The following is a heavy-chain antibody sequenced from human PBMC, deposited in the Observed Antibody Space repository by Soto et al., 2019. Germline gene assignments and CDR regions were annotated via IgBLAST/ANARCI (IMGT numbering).Heavy chain of an antibody. CDR2: IYHSGGT. J-gene: IGHJ4*02. CDR1: GGSISSYY. Sequence: PSETLSLTCTGSGGSISSYYWSWIRQPPGKGLELIGHIYHSGGTNYNPSLKSRVTISVDTSKNQFSLKLSSVTAADTAVYYCATLIGDFDYWGQVTLVTVSS. D-gene: IGHD3-16*01. CDR3: ATLIGDFDY. V-gene: IGHV4-59*01.